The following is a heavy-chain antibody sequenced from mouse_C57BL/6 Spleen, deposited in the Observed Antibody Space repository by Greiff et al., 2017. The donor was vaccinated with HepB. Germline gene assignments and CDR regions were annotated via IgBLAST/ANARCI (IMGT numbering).Heavy chain of an antibody. Sequence: EVKLMESGGGLVKPGGSLKLSCAASGFTFSSYAMSWVRQTPEKRLEWVATISDGGSYTYYPDNVKGRFTISRDNAKNNLYLQMSHLKSEDTAMYYCAREEGRYYFDYWGQGTTLTVSS. J-gene: IGHJ2*01. CDR1: GFTFSSYA. V-gene: IGHV5-4*01. CDR2: ISDGGSYT. CDR3: AREEGRYYFDY.